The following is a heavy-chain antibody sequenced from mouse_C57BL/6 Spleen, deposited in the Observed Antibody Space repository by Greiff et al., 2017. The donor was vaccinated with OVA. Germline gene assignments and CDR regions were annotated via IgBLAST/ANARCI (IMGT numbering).Heavy chain of an antibody. V-gene: IGHV5-12*01. Sequence: EVHLVESGGGLVQPGGSLKLSCAASGFTFSDYYMYWVRQTPEKRLEWVAYISNGGGSTYYPDTVKGRFTISRDNAKNTLYLQMSRLKSEDTAMYYCARGGGPYGSSPYYAMDYWGQGTSVTVSS. D-gene: IGHD1-1*01. CDR3: ARGGGPYGSSPYYAMDY. J-gene: IGHJ4*01. CDR2: ISNGGGST. CDR1: GFTFSDYY.